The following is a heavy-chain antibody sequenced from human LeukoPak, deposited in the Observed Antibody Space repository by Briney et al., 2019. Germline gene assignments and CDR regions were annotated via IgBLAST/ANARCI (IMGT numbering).Heavy chain of an antibody. V-gene: IGHV4-38-2*02. CDR2: IYYSGST. CDR3: ARQRYCSSTSCYQHYYYMDV. D-gene: IGHD2-2*01. J-gene: IGHJ6*03. Sequence: SETLSFTCTGSGYTISSGYYWGWIRQPPGKGLEWIGSIYYSGSTYYNQSLKSRVTISVDTSKNQFSLKLSSVTAADTAVYYCARQRYCSSTSCYQHYYYMDVWGKGTTVTISS. CDR1: GYTISSGYY.